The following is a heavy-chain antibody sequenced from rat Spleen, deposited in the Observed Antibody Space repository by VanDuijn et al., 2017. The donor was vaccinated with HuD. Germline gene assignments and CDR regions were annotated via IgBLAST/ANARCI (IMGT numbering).Heavy chain of an antibody. J-gene: IGHJ3*01. CDR3: ARLGNSWSGNWFGY. V-gene: IGHV5-29*01. D-gene: IGHD4-3*01. CDR1: GFTFSNCG. Sequence: EVQLVESGGGFVQPGRSLKLSCAASGFTFSNCGMAWVRQAPTKGLEWVATIRYDGSSTYYRDAVKGRFTISRDNAKSTLYLQMDSLRSEDTATYYCARLGNSWSGNWFGYWGQGTLVTVAS. CDR2: IRYDGSST.